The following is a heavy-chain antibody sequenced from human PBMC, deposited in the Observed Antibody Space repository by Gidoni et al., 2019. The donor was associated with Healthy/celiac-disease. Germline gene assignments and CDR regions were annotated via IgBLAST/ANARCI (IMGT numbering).Heavy chain of an antibody. Sequence: QVQLQESGPGLVKPSETQSLTCTVSGGSVSSGSYYWSWIRQPPGKGLEWIGYIYYSGSTNYNPSLKSRVTISVDTSKNQFSLKLSSVTAADTAVYYCASRPPDPPWGLNYYGMDVWGQGTTVTVSS. CDR1: GGSVSSGSYY. CDR2: IYYSGST. D-gene: IGHD7-27*01. J-gene: IGHJ6*02. CDR3: ASRPPDPPWGLNYYGMDV. V-gene: IGHV4-61*01.